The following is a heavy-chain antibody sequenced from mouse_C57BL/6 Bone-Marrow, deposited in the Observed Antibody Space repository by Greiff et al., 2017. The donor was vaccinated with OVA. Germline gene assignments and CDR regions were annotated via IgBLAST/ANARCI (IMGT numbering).Heavy chain of an antibody. Sequence: QVQLQQPGAELVKPGASVKLSCKASGYTFTSYWMNWVKQRPGRGLEWIGRIDPTSGGTKYNEKFKSKATLTVDKPSSTAYMQLSSLTSEDSAVYYCARYYSNPDLYFDVWGTGTTVTVSS. J-gene: IGHJ1*03. CDR2: IDPTSGGT. CDR1: GYTFTSYW. CDR3: ARYYSNPDLYFDV. D-gene: IGHD2-5*01. V-gene: IGHV1-72*01.